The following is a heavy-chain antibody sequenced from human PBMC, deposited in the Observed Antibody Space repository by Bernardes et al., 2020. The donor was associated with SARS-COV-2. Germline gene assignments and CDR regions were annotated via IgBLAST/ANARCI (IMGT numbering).Heavy chain of an antibody. Sequence: GGSLRLSCAASGFRFDSYTMIWVRQAPGTGLEWVSTISGSGRYIYYADAVKGRFTISRDNAKNSLSLQMNNLRGDDTGLYFCARGPVDFSELYFENWGPGTLVTVSS. V-gene: IGHV3-21*06. CDR3: ARGPVDFSELYFEN. D-gene: IGHD1-7*01. J-gene: IGHJ4*02. CDR1: GFRFDSYT. CDR2: ISGSGRYI.